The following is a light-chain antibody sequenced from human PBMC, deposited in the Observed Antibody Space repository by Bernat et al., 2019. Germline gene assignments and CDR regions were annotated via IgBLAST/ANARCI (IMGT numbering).Light chain of an antibody. CDR2: GAS. Sequence: EVVLTQSPGTLSLSPGERAILSCRVSQSVTTDLVWYQQRPGQAPRLLIYGASSRATGIPDRFSGHGSGTDFTLTINRLEPEDFAVYYCQQYGDSPTFGQGTKVELK. J-gene: IGKJ1*01. CDR1: QSVTTD. CDR3: QQYGDSPT. V-gene: IGKV3-20*01.